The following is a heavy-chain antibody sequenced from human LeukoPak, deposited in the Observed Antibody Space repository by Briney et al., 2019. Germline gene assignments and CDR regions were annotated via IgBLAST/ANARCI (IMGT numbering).Heavy chain of an antibody. Sequence: SETLSLTCTVSGGSISSHYWSWIRQPPGKGLEWIGYIYYSGSTNYNPSLKSRVTISVDTSKNQFSLKLSSVTAADTAVYYCARHREYSSSWYPDPYFQHWGQGTLVTVSS. CDR3: ARHREYSSSWYPDPYFQH. J-gene: IGHJ1*01. V-gene: IGHV4-59*08. CDR1: GGSISSHY. CDR2: IYYSGST. D-gene: IGHD6-13*01.